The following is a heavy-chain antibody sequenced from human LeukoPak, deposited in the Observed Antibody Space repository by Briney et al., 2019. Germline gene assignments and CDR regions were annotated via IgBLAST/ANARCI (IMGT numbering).Heavy chain of an antibody. CDR2: IYPGDSDT. CDR3: ARHKGAKYSSGWHDAFDI. D-gene: IGHD6-19*01. V-gene: IGHV5-51*01. J-gene: IGHJ3*02. CDR1: GYSFTSYW. Sequence: GESLKISCKGCGYSFTSYWIGWVRQMPGKGLEWMGIIYPGDSDTRYSPSFQGQVTISADKSISTAYLQWSSLKASDTAMYYCARHKGAKYSSGWHDAFDIWGQGTMVTVSS.